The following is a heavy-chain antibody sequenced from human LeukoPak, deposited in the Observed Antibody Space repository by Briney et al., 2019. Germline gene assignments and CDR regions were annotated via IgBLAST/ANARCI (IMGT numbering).Heavy chain of an antibody. V-gene: IGHV3-21*01. CDR2: ISSSSYI. CDR1: GFTFSSYS. D-gene: IGHD5-24*01. Sequence: GGSLRLSCAASGFTFSSYSMNWVRQAPGKGLEWVSSISSSSYIYYADSVKGRFTISRDNAKNSLYLQMNSLRAEDTAVYYCARGGNGYSGTDAFDIWGQGTMVTVSS. CDR3: ARGGNGYSGTDAFDI. J-gene: IGHJ3*02.